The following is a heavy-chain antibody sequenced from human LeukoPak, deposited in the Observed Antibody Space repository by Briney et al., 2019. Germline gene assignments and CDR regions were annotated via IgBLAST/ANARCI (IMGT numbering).Heavy chain of an antibody. J-gene: IGHJ4*02. CDR2: IYYSGST. CDR3: ARGRLVLRFLESFDY. V-gene: IGHV4-39*07. CDR1: GGSISSSSYY. Sequence: PSETLSLTCTVSGGSISSSSYYWGWIRQPPGKGLEWIGSIYYSGSTYYSPSLKSRVTISVDTSKNQFSLKLSSVTAADTAVYYCARGRLVLRFLESFDYWGQGTLVTVSS. D-gene: IGHD3-3*01.